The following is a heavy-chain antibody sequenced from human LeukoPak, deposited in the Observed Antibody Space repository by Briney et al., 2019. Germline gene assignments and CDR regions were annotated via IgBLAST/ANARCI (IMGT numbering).Heavy chain of an antibody. CDR3: VASQYSSSWLMNGGPYNWFDP. D-gene: IGHD6-13*01. J-gene: IGHJ5*02. V-gene: IGHV4-59*01. Sequence: SETLSLTCTVSGVSMSSFYWRWLRQPPGEGLEGCGYIYYSGSTHYNPSLKSRVNISVDTSKDQFSLKLSSVTAADTAVYYCVASQYSSSWLMNGGPYNWFDPWGQGTLVTVSS. CDR2: IYYSGST. CDR1: GVSMSSFY.